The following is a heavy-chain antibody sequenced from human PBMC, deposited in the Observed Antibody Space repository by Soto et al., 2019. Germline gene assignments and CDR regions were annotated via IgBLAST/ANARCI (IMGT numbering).Heavy chain of an antibody. V-gene: IGHV3-9*01. Sequence: PVGSLRLSCAASGFTFDDYAMHWVRQAPGKGLEWVSGISWNSGSIGYADSVKGRFTISRDNAKNSLYLQMNSLRAEDTALYYCATALAPWGQGTLVTVSS. CDR1: GFTFDDYA. CDR3: ATALAP. D-gene: IGHD3-3*02. CDR2: ISWNSGSI. J-gene: IGHJ5*02.